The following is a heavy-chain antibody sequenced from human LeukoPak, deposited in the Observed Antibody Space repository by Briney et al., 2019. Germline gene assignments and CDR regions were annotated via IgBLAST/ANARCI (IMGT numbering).Heavy chain of an antibody. CDR3: AKEGAYPIITYDS. CDR2: IKGDGNEK. V-gene: IGHV3-7*01. Sequence: GGSLRLSCAASGFTFSRYWMNWVRQAPGKGLEWVANIKGDGNEKNYVDSVRGRFSISRDNAKNSLYLQMDSLRAEDTAVYYCAKEGAYPIITYDSWGQGALVTVSS. CDR1: GFTFSRYW. J-gene: IGHJ5*01. D-gene: IGHD3-10*01.